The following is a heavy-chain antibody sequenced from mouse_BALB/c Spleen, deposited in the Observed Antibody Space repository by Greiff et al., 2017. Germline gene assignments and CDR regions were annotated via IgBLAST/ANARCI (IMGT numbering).Heavy chain of an antibody. D-gene: IGHD1-1*01. CDR2: ISYSGST. CDR1: GYSITSDYA. Sequence: VQLKESGPGLVKPSQSLSLTCTVTGYSITSDYAWNWIRQFPGNKLEWMGYISYSGSTSYNPSLKSRISITRDTSKNQFFLQLNSVTTEDTATYYCASTGAYWGQGTLVTVSA. J-gene: IGHJ3*01. CDR3: ASTGAY. V-gene: IGHV3-2*02.